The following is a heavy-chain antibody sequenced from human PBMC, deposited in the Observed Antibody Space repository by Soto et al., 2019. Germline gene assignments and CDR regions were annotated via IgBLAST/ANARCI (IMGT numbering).Heavy chain of an antibody. Sequence: GASVKVSCKASGYTFTSYDIDWVRQATGQGLEWMGWMNPNSGNTGYAQKFQGRVTMTRNTPISTAYMELSSLRSEDTAVYYCARGLYYDFWSGYSRYMDVWGKGTTVTVSS. CDR3: ARGLYYDFWSGYSRYMDV. V-gene: IGHV1-8*01. J-gene: IGHJ6*03. D-gene: IGHD3-3*01. CDR1: GYTFTSYD. CDR2: MNPNSGNT.